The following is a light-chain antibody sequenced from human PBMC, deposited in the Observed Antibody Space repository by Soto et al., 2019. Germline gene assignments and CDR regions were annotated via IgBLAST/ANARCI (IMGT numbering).Light chain of an antibody. CDR3: QQYNNWPPYT. CDR2: GAS. V-gene: IGKV3-15*01. CDR1: QSVNSN. Sequence: EIVMTQSPATLSVSPGERATLSCRASQSVNSNLAWYQQKPGQAPRLLIYGASTRATGIPARFSGSGSGTEFNLTISSLQSEDFAVYYCQQYNNWPPYTFGQGTKLEIK. J-gene: IGKJ2*01.